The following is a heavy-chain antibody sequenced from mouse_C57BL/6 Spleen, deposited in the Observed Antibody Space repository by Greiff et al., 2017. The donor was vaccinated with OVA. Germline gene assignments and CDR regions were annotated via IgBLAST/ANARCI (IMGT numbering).Heavy chain of an antibody. J-gene: IGHJ4*01. V-gene: IGHV1-15*01. D-gene: IGHD1-1*01. CDR2: IDTETGGT. CDR1: GYTFTDYE. Sequence: QVQLQQSGAELVRPGASVTLSCKASGYTFTDYEMHWVKQTPVHGLEWIGAIDTETGGTAYNQKFKGKAILTADKSSSTAYMELRSLTSEDSAVYYCTRGGTTVVANYAMDYWGQGTSVTVSS. CDR3: TRGGTTVVANYAMDY.